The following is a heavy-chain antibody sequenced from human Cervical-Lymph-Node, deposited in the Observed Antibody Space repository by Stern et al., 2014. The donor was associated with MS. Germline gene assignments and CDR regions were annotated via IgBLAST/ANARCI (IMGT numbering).Heavy chain of an antibody. V-gene: IGHV5-10-1*01. CDR2: IEPSSSYA. J-gene: IGHJ4*01. CDR3: SRQAGWELLPGDDY. D-gene: IGHD1-26*01. Sequence: VQLVESGAEVKKPGESLRISCKGSGYSFTSYWISWVRQMPGKGLEWMGRIEPSSSYATYSPSFQGHVTISADKSISTAYLQWSSLKASDTAMYYFSRQAGWELLPGDDYWGHGTLVTVSS. CDR1: GYSFTSYW.